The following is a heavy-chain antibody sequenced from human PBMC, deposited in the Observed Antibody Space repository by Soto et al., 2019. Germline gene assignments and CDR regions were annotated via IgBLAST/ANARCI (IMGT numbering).Heavy chain of an antibody. CDR2: ISSSGTTV. Sequence: QVQLVESGGGLVKPGGSLRLSCDASGFTLRDYYMSWVRQAPGKGLEWISYISSSGTTVYYADSVKGLFTVSRDNAENSQYLQMNSLRAEDTAVYYCARALRGYYDSYYYYMDVWGKGTTVTVSS. V-gene: IGHV3-11*01. CDR1: GFTLRDYY. D-gene: IGHD3-3*01. CDR3: ARALRGYYDSYYYYMDV. J-gene: IGHJ6*03.